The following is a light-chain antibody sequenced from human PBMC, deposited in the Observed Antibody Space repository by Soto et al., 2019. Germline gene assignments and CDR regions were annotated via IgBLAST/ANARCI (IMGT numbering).Light chain of an antibody. Sequence: GARVTITCAARQSSSSWFGCYQKKPGKATQLLLCAASSLASGAPSRSSGSGSGTDFTLTISSLHPDDFATYYCQQYNSYWTFGQGTKVDIK. V-gene: IGKV1-5*01. J-gene: IGKJ1*01. CDR2: AAS. CDR1: QSSSSW. CDR3: QQYNSYWT.